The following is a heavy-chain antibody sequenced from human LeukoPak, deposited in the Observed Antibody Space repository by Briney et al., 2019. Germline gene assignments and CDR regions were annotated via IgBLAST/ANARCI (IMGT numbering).Heavy chain of an antibody. CDR2: ISGSGGST. J-gene: IGHJ4*02. V-gene: IGHV3-23*01. Sequence: PGGSLRLSCAASGFTFSSYGMHWVRQAPGKGLEWVSAISGSGGSTYYADSVKGRFTISRDNSKNTLYLQMNSLRAEDTAVYYCAKDGCTNGVCFFDYWGQGTLVTVSS. D-gene: IGHD2-8*01. CDR3: AKDGCTNGVCFFDY. CDR1: GFTFSSYG.